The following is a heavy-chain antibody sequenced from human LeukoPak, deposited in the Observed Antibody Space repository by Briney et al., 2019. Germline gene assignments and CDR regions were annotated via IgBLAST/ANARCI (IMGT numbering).Heavy chain of an antibody. CDR3: AADRYQLPVDP. CDR1: GFTFTSSA. CDR2: IVVGSGNT. Sequence: TSVTVSCKASGFTFTSSAVQWVRQARGQRLEWIGRIVVGSGNTNYAQKFQETVTIIGDMSTSTAYMELSSLRSEDTAVYYCAADRYQLPVDPWGQGTLVTVSS. V-gene: IGHV1-58*01. D-gene: IGHD2-2*01. J-gene: IGHJ5*02.